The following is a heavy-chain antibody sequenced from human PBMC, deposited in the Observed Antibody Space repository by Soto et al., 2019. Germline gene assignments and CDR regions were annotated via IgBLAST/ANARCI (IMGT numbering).Heavy chain of an antibody. J-gene: IGHJ4*02. CDR1: GFTFSSYS. CDR3: ASLSIAAAPIRY. Sequence: VQLVESGGGLVKPGGSLRLSCAASGFTFSSYSMNWVRQAPGKGLEWVSSISSSSSYIYYADSVKGRFTISRDNAKNSLYLQMNSLRAEDTAVYYCASLSIAAAPIRYWGQGTLVTVSS. CDR2: ISSSSSYI. V-gene: IGHV3-21*01. D-gene: IGHD6-6*01.